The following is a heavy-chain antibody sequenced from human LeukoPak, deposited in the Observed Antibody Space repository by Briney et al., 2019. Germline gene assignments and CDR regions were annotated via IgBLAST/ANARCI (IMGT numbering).Heavy chain of an antibody. CDR1: GGTFSSYA. CDR2: IIPIFGTA. D-gene: IGHD3-16*01. V-gene: IGHV1-69*05. Sequence: SVKVSCKASGGTFSSYAISWVRQAPGQGLEWMGGIIPIFGTANYAQKFQGRVTMTTDTSTSTAYMELRSLRSDDTAVYYCARSSGETTYDYWGQGTLVTVSS. J-gene: IGHJ4*02. CDR3: ARSSGETTYDY.